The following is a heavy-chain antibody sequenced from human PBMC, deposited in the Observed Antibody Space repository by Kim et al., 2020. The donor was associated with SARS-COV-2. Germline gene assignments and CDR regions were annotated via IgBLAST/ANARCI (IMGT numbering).Heavy chain of an antibody. J-gene: IGHJ3*02. V-gene: IGHV1-46*01. D-gene: IGHD1-26*01. Sequence: EQKFQGRVTMTRDTSTSTVYMELSSLRSEDTAVYYCARDGEVGAKDAFDIWGQGTMVTVSS. CDR3: ARDGEVGAKDAFDI.